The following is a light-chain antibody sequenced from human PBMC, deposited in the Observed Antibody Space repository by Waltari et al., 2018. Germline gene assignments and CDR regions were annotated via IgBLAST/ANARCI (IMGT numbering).Light chain of an antibody. CDR3: SSYGGSSTLV. CDR1: STDPDDYTF. J-gene: IGLJ2*01. CDR2: EVT. V-gene: IGLV2-8*01. Sequence: QSALTQPPSASGSPGQSVTISCTATSTDPDDYTFGAWYQQQPGKAPHLIIHEVTKRATGVPDRFSGSRSATTASLTVSGLQYEDEGDYYCSSYGGSSTLVFGGGTKLTVL.